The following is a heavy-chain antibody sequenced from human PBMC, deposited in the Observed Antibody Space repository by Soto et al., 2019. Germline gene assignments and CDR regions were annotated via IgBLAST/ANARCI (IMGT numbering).Heavy chain of an antibody. Sequence: QLQLQESGSGLVKPSQTLSRTCAVSGDSISSGGYSWNWIRQPPGKGLEWIGYIYHSGGTDYNPSLKSRVTISVDRSKNQFSLNLRSVTAADTAVYYCARDDRSGYFFDYWGQGTLVTVSS. CDR1: GDSISSGGYS. CDR3: ARDDRSGYFFDY. D-gene: IGHD3-22*01. V-gene: IGHV4-30-2*01. J-gene: IGHJ4*02. CDR2: IYHSGGT.